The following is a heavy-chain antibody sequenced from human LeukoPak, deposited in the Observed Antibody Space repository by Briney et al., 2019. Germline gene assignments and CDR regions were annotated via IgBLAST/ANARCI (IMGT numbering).Heavy chain of an antibody. CDR2: IYDSGTT. CDR3: ASGTWGFYDTTVGVY. D-gene: IGHD3-22*01. V-gene: IGHV4-38-2*02. CDR1: GYSISSGYY. Sequence: SETLSLTCTVSGYSISSGYYWGWIRQPPGKGLEWIGSIYDSGTTYYNPSLKSRVTISVDTSKNQFSLKLSSVTAADTAVFYCASGTWGFYDTTVGVYWGQGTLVTVSS. J-gene: IGHJ4*02.